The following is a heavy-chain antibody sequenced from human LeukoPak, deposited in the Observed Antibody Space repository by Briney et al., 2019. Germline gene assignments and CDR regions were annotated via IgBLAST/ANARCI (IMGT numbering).Heavy chain of an antibody. CDR3: AREEDYYGSGSYYY. J-gene: IGHJ4*02. V-gene: IGHV4-30-2*01. Sequence: SETLSLTCAVSGGSISSGGYSWSWIRQPPGKGLEWIGYIYHSGSTYYNPSLKSRVTISVDRSKNQFSLKLSSVTAADTAVYYCAREEDYYGSGSYYYWGQGTLVTVSS. D-gene: IGHD3-10*01. CDR1: GGSISSGGYS. CDR2: IYHSGST.